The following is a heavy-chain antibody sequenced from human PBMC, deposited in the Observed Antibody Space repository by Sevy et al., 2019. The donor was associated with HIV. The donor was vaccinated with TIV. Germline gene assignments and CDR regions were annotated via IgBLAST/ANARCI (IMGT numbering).Heavy chain of an antibody. J-gene: IGHJ4*02. CDR2: ISAYNGNT. V-gene: IGHV1-18*01. Sequence: ASVKVSCMASGYTFTSYGISWVRQAPGQGLEWMGWISAYNGNTNYAQKLQGRVTMTTDTSTSTAYMELRSLRSDDTAVYYCARHPTPSSYDSSGYYYFDYWGQGTLVTVSS. D-gene: IGHD3-22*01. CDR3: ARHPTPSSYDSSGYYYFDY. CDR1: GYTFTSYG.